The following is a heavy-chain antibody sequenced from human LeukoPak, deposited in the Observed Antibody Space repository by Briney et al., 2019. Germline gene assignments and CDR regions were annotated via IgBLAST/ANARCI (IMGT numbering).Heavy chain of an antibody. CDR2: INHSGST. D-gene: IGHD2-2*01. CDR1: GGSFSGYY. CDR3: ARGELSSTSCWFDP. J-gene: IGHJ5*02. Sequence: SETLSLTCAVYGGSFSGYYWSWIRQPPGKGLEWIGEINHSGSTNYNPSLKSRVTISVDTSKSQVSLKLSSVTAADTAVYYCARGELSSTSCWFDPWGQGTLVTVSS. V-gene: IGHV4-34*01.